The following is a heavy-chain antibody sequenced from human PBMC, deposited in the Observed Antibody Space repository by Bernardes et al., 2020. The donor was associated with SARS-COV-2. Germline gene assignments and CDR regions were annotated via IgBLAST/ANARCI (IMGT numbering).Heavy chain of an antibody. CDR2: ISPYNGNT. J-gene: IGHJ4*02. V-gene: IGHV1-18*04. CDR3: ARGLGYSSGPDY. CDR1: GFTFTNYG. Sequence: ASVKVSCKTSGFTFTNYGISWVRQAPGQGLEWMGWISPYNGNTKSAQKFQGRVTMTTDTSTTTGHIELGSLRSDDTGVYYCARGLGYSSGPDYWGQGTLVTVSS. D-gene: IGHD5-12*01.